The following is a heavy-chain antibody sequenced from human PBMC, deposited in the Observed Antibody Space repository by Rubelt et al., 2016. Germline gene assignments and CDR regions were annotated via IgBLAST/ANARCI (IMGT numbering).Heavy chain of an antibody. J-gene: IGHJ4*02. CDR3: ARVQTNWNYDFDY. CDR1: GFSFNTYA. V-gene: IGHV3-23*01. Sequence: VGSLRLSCAASGFSFNTYAMSWVRQAPGKGLEWVSAISGSAGMTYYSDSVKGRFTISGDNSKKTVYLQMNSLRAEDTAVYYCARVQTNWNYDFDYWGQGTLVTVSS. CDR2: ISGSAGMT. D-gene: IGHD1-7*01.